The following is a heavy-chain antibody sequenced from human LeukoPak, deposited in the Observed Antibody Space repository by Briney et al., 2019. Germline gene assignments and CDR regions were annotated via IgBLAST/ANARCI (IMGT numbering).Heavy chain of an antibody. CDR1: GASITRYY. J-gene: IGHJ6*02. CDR3: ARDILRGGSRNYFYGMDV. Sequence: SETLSLTCTVSGASITRYYRSWIRQPPWKGLECIGYIYYSGSTNYHPSLKSRVTTSVDTSKNQFSLNLSSVTAADTAIYYCARDILRGGSRNYFYGMDVWGQGTTVTVSS. V-gene: IGHV4-59*01. CDR2: IYYSGST. D-gene: IGHD2-15*01.